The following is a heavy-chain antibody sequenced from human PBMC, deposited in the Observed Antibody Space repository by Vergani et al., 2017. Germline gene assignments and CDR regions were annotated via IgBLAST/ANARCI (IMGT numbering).Heavy chain of an antibody. CDR1: GGSFSGYY. D-gene: IGHD6-19*01. CDR2: INHSGST. V-gene: IGHV4-34*01. Sequence: QVQLQQWGAGLLKPSETLSLTCAVYGGSFSGYYWSWIRQPPGKGLEWIGEINHSGSTNYNPSLKSRVTISVDTSKNQFSLKLSSVTAADTAVYYCARGGRQWLGGTYFDYWGQGTLVTVSS. J-gene: IGHJ4*02. CDR3: ARGGRQWLGGTYFDY.